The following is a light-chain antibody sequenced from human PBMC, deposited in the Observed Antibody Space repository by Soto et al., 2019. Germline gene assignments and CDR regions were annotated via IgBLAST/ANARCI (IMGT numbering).Light chain of an antibody. CDR2: SAF. CDR1: HNIGSF. J-gene: IGKJ5*01. V-gene: IGKV1-39*01. CDR3: QQGSTTPIT. Sequence: DIQMTQSPSSLSASIGDIVTINCRASHNIGSFLNWYQQKPGEAPRLLVYSAFRIQSGVPSRFNASGSGTDFTLSISSLQPEDFSTYYCQQGSTTPITFGLGTRLEIK.